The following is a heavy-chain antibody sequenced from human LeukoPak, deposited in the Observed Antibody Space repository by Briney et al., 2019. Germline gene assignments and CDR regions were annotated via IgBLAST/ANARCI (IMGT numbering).Heavy chain of an antibody. D-gene: IGHD6-19*01. V-gene: IGHV3-11*04. CDR2: ISSSGSTI. Sequence: GGSLRLSCAASGFTFSDYYMSWIRQAPGKGLEWVSYISSSGSTIYYADSVKGRFTISRDNSKNTLYLQMNSLRAEDTAVYYCARVQTGYSSGWIDYWGQGTLVTVSS. CDR1: GFTFSDYY. J-gene: IGHJ4*02. CDR3: ARVQTGYSSGWIDY.